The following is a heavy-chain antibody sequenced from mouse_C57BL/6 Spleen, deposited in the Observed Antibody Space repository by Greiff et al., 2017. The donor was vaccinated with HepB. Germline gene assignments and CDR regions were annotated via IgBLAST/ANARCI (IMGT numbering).Heavy chain of an antibody. D-gene: IGHD1-1*01. V-gene: IGHV1-77*01. CDR2: IGPGSGST. CDR3: ASPLYGSSYDYAMDY. J-gene: IGHJ4*01. CDR1: GYTFTDYY. Sequence: VKLQESGAELVKPGASVKISCKASGYTFTDYYINWVKQRPGQGLEWIGKIGPGSGSTYYNEKFKGKATLTADKSSSTAYMQLSSLTSEDSAVYFWASPLYGSSYDYAMDYWGQGTSVTVSS.